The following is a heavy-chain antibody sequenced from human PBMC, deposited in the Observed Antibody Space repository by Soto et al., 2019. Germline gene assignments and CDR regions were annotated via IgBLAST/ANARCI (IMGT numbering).Heavy chain of an antibody. CDR2: ISAYNGNT. D-gene: IGHD2-2*03. J-gene: IGHJ4*02. Sequence: ASVKVSCKASGYTFTSYGISWVRQAPGQGLEWMGWISAYNGNTNYAQKLQGRVTMTTDTSTSTAYMELRSLRSDDTAVYYCARDGVDIVVVPAAMLGDDRFDYWGQGTLVTVSS. CDR1: GYTFTSYG. V-gene: IGHV1-18*01. CDR3: ARDGVDIVVVPAAMLGDDRFDY.